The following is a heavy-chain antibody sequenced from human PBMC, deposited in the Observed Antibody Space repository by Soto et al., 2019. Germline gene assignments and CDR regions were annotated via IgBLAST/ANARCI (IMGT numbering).Heavy chain of an antibody. V-gene: IGHV4-61*01. J-gene: IGHJ4*02. CDR2: IYYSGST. CDR3: ARSGSGSGWF. Sequence: QVQLQESGPGLVKPSETLSLTCTVSGGSVSSGRYYWSWIRQPPGKGLEWIGYIYYSGSTKHNPSLKSRVTISVDTSKNQFSLKLTSMTAADTAVYYCARSGSGSGWFGGRGTLVTVSS. CDR1: GGSVSSGRYY. D-gene: IGHD6-19*01.